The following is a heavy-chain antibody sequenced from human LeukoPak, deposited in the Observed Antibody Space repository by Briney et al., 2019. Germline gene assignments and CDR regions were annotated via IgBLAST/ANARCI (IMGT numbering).Heavy chain of an antibody. V-gene: IGHV3-23*01. CDR3: APSLRLGATVGGY. CDR2: ISGSGGST. J-gene: IGHJ4*02. D-gene: IGHD1-26*01. CDR1: GFTFSSYA. Sequence: GGSLRLSCAASGFTFSSYAMSWVRQAPGKGLERVSAISGSGGSTYYADSVKGRFTISRDNSKNTLYLQMNSLRAEDTAVYYSAPSLRLGATVGGYWGQGTLVTVSS.